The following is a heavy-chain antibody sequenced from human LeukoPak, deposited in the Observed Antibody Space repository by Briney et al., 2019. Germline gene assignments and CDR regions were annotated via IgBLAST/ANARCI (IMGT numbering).Heavy chain of an antibody. CDR1: GFTFSSYW. CDR3: ARPSQGPYFDY. J-gene: IGHJ4*02. CDR2: INSDGSST. Sequence: GGSLRLSCAASGFTFSSYWMHWVRQAPGKGLVWVSRINSDGSSTSYADSVKGRFTISRDNSKNTLYLQMDSLRAEDSAVYYCARPSQGPYFDYWGQGTLVTVSS. V-gene: IGHV3-74*01.